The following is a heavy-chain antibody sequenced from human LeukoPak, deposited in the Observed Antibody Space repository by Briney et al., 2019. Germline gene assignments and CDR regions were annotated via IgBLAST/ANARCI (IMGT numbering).Heavy chain of an antibody. J-gene: IGHJ4*02. V-gene: IGHV4-59*11. Sequence: SETLSLTCTVSGGSISSHYWSWIRQPPGKGLEWIGYIYYSGSTNYNPSLKSRVTISVDTSNNQFSLKLSSVTAADTAVYYCARDPAYCGGDCYSSGYFDYWGQGTLVTVSS. CDR1: GGSISSHY. D-gene: IGHD2-21*02. CDR2: IYYSGST. CDR3: ARDPAYCGGDCYSSGYFDY.